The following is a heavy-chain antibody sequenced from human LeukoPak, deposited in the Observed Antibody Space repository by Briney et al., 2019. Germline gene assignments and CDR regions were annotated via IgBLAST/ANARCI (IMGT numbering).Heavy chain of an antibody. CDR2: VSKYTGNA. CDR1: NYTFSDYD. Sequence: VAPVKVSCKVSNYTFSDYDVTWVRQAPGQGLEWMGWVSKYTGNADYAPKFQGRVSMTTDTSTRTAYMELRSLRSDDTAVYYCARCYYYGYDDVGNWFDPWGQGTLVTVSS. J-gene: IGHJ5*02. V-gene: IGHV1-18*01. CDR3: ARCYYYGYDDVGNWFDP. D-gene: IGHD3-10*01.